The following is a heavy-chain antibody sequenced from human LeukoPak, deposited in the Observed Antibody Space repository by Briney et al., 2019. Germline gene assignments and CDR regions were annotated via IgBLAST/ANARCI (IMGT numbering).Heavy chain of an antibody. J-gene: IGHJ4*02. CDR1: GGTFSSYT. Sequence: PMASVKLSCKASGGTFSSYTIRWVRQAPGQGLEWMGRIIPILGIANHAQKFQGRVTITADKSTSTAYMELSSLRSEDTAVYYCARAYCSGGSCYFDYWGQGTLVTVSS. D-gene: IGHD2-15*01. CDR2: IIPILGIA. CDR3: ARAYCSGGSCYFDY. V-gene: IGHV1-69*02.